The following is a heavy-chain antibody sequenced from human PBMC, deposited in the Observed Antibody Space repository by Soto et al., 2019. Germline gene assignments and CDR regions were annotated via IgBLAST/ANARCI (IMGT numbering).Heavy chain of an antibody. CDR3: ASRDPGTSVDY. CDR1: GDSVASDDR. Sequence: LSLTCAVSGDSVASDDRWTFVRQPPGQGLEWIGEIYRTASTNYNPSLKSRVTISLDKSENQFSLKVTSLTAADTAVYYCASRDPGTSVDYWGQGTLVTVSS. J-gene: IGHJ4*02. V-gene: IGHV4-4*02. D-gene: IGHD1-7*01. CDR2: IYRTAST.